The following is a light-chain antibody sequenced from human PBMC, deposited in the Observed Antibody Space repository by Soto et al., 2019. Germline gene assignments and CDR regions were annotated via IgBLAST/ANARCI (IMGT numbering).Light chain of an antibody. CDR2: GNN. Sequence: QSVLTQPPSVSGAPGQRVTISCSGTSSNIGAGYDVHWYHQLPGTAPKLLIFGNNNRPSGVPARFSASRSGTSASLAITGFQAEDEADYYCQSFDNSLRGSVFGGGTKLTVL. V-gene: IGLV1-40*01. CDR3: QSFDNSLRGSV. J-gene: IGLJ3*02. CDR1: SSNIGAGYD.